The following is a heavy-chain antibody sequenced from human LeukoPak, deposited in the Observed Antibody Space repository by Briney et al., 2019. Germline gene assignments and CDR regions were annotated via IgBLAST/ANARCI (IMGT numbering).Heavy chain of an antibody. CDR3: ARVRYRYYFDY. CDR1: GGSFSGYY. Sequence: SETLSLTCAVYGGSFSGYYWSWIRQPPGKGLGWIGEINHSGSTNYNPSLKSRVTISVDTSKNQFSLKLSSVTAADTAVYYCARVRYRYYFDYWGQGTLVTVSS. CDR2: INHSGST. J-gene: IGHJ4*02. V-gene: IGHV4-34*01. D-gene: IGHD1-14*01.